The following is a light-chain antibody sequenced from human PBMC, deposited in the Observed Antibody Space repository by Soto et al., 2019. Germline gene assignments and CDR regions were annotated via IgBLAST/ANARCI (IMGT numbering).Light chain of an antibody. J-gene: IGLJ1*01. V-gene: IGLV2-23*01. CDR1: SSDVGGYNL. CDR3: SSYTSSSIYV. Sequence: QSALTQPASVSGSPGQSITVSCAGTSSDVGGYNLVSWYQQHPGKAPKLIIYEGTERPSGISPRFSGSKSDNTASLTISGLQAEDEADYYCSSYTSSSIYVFGSGTKVTVL. CDR2: EGT.